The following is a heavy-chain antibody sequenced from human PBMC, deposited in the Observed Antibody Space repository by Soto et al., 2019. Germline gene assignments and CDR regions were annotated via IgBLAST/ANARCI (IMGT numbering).Heavy chain of an antibody. Sequence: GASLKISCKGTGYSFTTYWIVWVRQMPGKGLERMGFISPGDSDTIYSPSFQGQVTISADKSINTACLQWSSLKASDTAMYYCARGGADYDYDGTSYYQFDYWGQGTLVTVSS. CDR3: ARGGADYDYDGTSYYQFDY. J-gene: IGHJ4*02. CDR1: GYSFTTYW. D-gene: IGHD3-22*01. V-gene: IGHV5-51*01. CDR2: ISPGDSDT.